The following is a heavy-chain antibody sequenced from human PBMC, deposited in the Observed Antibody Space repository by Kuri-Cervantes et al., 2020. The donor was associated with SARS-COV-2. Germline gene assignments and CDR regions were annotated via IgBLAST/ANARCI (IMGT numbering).Heavy chain of an antibody. D-gene: IGHD4-17*01. J-gene: IGHJ6*03. Sequence: GESLKISCAASGFTFSGYWMNWVRQAPGKGLEWVANMKGDGSEKYYVDSVKGRFTISRDNAKNSLFLQMNSLRAEDTAVYYCARRAYGEQGDNYYMDVWGKGTTVTVSS. CDR2: MKGDGSEK. CDR1: GFTFSGYW. V-gene: IGHV3-7*03. CDR3: ARRAYGEQGDNYYMDV.